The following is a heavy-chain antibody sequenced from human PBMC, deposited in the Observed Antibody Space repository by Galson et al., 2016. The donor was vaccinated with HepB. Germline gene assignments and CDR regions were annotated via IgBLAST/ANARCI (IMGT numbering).Heavy chain of an antibody. CDR1: GDTLGRSG. V-gene: IGHV1-18*04. J-gene: IGHJ4*02. CDR2: ISSHNGIT. D-gene: IGHD1-26*01. CDR3: AAEVGVYLDY. Sequence: SVKVSCKDSGDTLGRSGVTWVRQAPGQGLEWMGWISSHNGITNYAQRFHGRVTMTTDRSTRTAYMELRSLRSDDTAVYFCAAEVGVYLDYWGQGTLVTVSS.